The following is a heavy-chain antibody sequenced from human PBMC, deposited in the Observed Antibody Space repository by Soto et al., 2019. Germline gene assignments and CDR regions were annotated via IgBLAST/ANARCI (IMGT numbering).Heavy chain of an antibody. D-gene: IGHD1-26*01. J-gene: IGHJ5*02. CDR3: AKGSSGSYINWFGP. V-gene: IGHV1-46*01. Sequence: ASVKVSCKTSGHTFTNYYIHWVRQAPGQGLEWMGIVNPSSGSTSYPQKFQGRVTMTRDTSTSTVYMDLSSLKSEDTAVYYCAKGSSGSYINWFGPWGQGTLVTVSS. CDR2: VNPSSGST. CDR1: GHTFTNYY.